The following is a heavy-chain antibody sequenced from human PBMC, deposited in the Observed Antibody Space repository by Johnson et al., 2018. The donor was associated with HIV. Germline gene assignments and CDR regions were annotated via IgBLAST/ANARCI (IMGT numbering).Heavy chain of an antibody. V-gene: IGHV3-NL1*01. Sequence: QEQLVESGGGVVQSGRSLRLSCAASGFAFSRFAMHWVRQVPDKGLEWVAVIYSGGSTYYADSVKGRFTISRDNSKNTLYLQMNSLRAEDTAVYYCARFGYSGYEGDAFDIWGQGTMVTVSS. CDR2: IYSGGST. CDR1: GFAFSRFA. CDR3: ARFGYSGYEGDAFDI. D-gene: IGHD5-12*01. J-gene: IGHJ3*02.